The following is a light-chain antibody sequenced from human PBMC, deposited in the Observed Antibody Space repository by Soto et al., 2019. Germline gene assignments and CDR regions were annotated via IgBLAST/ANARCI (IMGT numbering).Light chain of an antibody. V-gene: IGKV3-15*01. CDR2: GIS. J-gene: IGKJ5*01. CDR1: QSVSSN. CDR3: QQHNKWPLT. Sequence: EIVMTQSPATLSVSPGERATLSCRASQSVSSNLAWYQQKPGQAPTLLIYGISTRATGISARFSGSGSGTEFTLTISSLQAEDFAVYYCQQHNKWPLTFGQGTRLENK.